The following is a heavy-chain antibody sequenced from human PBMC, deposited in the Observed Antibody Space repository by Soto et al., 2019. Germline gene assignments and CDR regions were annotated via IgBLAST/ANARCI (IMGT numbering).Heavy chain of an antibody. CDR2: IIPIFGTA. D-gene: IGHD3-3*01. Sequence: SVKVSCKASGGTFSSYAISWVRQAPGQGLEWMGGIIPIFGTANYAQKFQGRVTITADKSTSTAYMELSSLRSEDTAVYYCARNYDFWSGSSNWFDPWGQGTLVTVSS. CDR1: GGTFSSYA. CDR3: ARNYDFWSGSSNWFDP. J-gene: IGHJ5*02. V-gene: IGHV1-69*06.